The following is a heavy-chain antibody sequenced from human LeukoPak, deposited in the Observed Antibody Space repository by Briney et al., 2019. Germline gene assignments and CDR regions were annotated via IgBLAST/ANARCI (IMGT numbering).Heavy chain of an antibody. CDR2: IKQDGSGK. CDR1: GFTFSNYW. Sequence: GGSLRLSCAASGFTFSNYWMTWVRQAPGKGLEWVANIKQDGSGKYYVDSVKGRFTISRDNAKNSLYLQMNSLRAEDTAVYYCARDSKKAGTAYWGQGTLVTVSS. J-gene: IGHJ4*02. V-gene: IGHV3-7*03. CDR3: ARDSKKAGTAY. D-gene: IGHD6-13*01.